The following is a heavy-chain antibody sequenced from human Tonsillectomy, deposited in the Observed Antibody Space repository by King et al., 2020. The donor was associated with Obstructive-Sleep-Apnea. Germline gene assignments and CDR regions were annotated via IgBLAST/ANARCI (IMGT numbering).Heavy chain of an antibody. CDR1: GYTLTSYG. CDR3: ARDLGGAYELAPWTNQYYYGMDV. Sequence: QLVQSGAEVKKPGASVKVSCKASGYTLTSYGISWVRQAPGQGLEWMGWISGYNGKTKYSQKVQGRVTMTTDTSTSTAYMELRSLRSDDTAVYFCARDLGGAYELAPWTNQYYYGMDVWGQGTTVTVSS. D-gene: IGHD4-17*01. CDR2: ISGYNGKT. V-gene: IGHV1-18*04. J-gene: IGHJ6*02.